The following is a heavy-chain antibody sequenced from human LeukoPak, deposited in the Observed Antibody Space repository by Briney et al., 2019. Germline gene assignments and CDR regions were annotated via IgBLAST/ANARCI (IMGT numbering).Heavy chain of an antibody. CDR3: ARFPRSCSSTSCYKAP. CDR1: GYSISSGYY. CDR2: IYHSGST. J-gene: IGHJ5*02. V-gene: IGHV4-38-2*02. D-gene: IGHD2-2*02. Sequence: SETLSLTCTVSGYSISSGYYWSWIRQPPGKGLEWIGYIYHSGSTYYNPSLKSRVTISVDRSKNQFSLKLSSVTAADTAVYYCARFPRSCSSTSCYKAPWGQGTLVTVSS.